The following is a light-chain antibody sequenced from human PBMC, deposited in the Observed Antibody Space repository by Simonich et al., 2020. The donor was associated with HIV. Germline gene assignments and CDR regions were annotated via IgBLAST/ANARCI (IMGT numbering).Light chain of an antibody. CDR1: SSDVGGYNY. J-gene: IGLJ2*01. V-gene: IGLV2-11*01. Sequence: QSALTQPASVSGSPGQSITISCTGTSSDVGGYNYVSWYPQHPGKAPKLMIYDVSKRPSGVPDRFSGSKSGNTASLTISGLQAEDEADYYCCSYAGSHTFVFGGGTKLTVL. CDR2: DVS. CDR3: CSYAGSHTFV.